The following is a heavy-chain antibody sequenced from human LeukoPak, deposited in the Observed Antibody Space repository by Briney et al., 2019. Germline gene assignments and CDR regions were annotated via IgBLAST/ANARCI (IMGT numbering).Heavy chain of an antibody. CDR2: INHSGST. D-gene: IGHD3-10*01. CDR1: GGSFSGYY. Sequence: PSETLSLTCAVYGGSFSGYYWSWIRQPPGKGLEWIGEINHSGSTNYNPSLKSRVTISVDTSKNQFSLKLSSVTAADTAVYYCGRVLITALRGPNRMDVWGQGTTVTVSS. J-gene: IGHJ6*02. V-gene: IGHV4-34*01. CDR3: GRVLITALRGPNRMDV.